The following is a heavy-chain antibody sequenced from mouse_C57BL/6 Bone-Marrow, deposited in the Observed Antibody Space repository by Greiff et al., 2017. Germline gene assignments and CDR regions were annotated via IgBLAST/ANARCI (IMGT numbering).Heavy chain of an antibody. CDR3: ATVDWFAY. V-gene: IGHV1-54*01. CDR2: INPGSGGT. J-gene: IGHJ3*01. Sequence: QVQLQQSGAELVRPGPSVKVSCKASGYAFTNYLIEWVKQRPGQGLEWIVVINPGSGGTNYNEKFKGKATLTADKSSSTAYMQVRSLSSDGSAVYVCATVDWFAYWGQGTLVTVSA. CDR1: GYAFTNYL.